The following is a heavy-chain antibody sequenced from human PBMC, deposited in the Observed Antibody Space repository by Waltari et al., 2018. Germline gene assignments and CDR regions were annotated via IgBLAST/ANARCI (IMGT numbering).Heavy chain of an antibody. CDR2: ISSGNGKT. Sequence: QVHLAQSGAEVKKPGASVKISCTASGYTLTSYTIHWVRQAPGQMLEWMGWISSGNGKTKYSQTLQGRLTITRDTSASTVYMEMNSVRSEDTAVYYCARDLTGYYDDNNGYYYGPSVFDYWGQGTLVTVSS. D-gene: IGHD3-22*01. J-gene: IGHJ4*02. CDR1: GYTLTSYT. V-gene: IGHV1-3*01. CDR3: ARDLTGYYDDNNGYYYGPSVFDY.